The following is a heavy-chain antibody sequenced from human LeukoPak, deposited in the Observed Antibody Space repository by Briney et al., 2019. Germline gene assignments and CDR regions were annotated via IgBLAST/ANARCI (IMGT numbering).Heavy chain of an antibody. J-gene: IGHJ4*02. Sequence: MASETLSLTCTVSGASMRNYNYYWNWIRQPAGQGLQWIGSTYTRGSPSYSPSLKGRATISIDTSSSQFSLRLNSVTAADTAVYFCARAYDRSGYQSRGFDYWGQGLLVSVSS. CDR1: GASMRNYNYY. CDR2: TYTRGSP. D-gene: IGHD3-22*01. V-gene: IGHV4-61*02. CDR3: ARAYDRSGYQSRGFDY.